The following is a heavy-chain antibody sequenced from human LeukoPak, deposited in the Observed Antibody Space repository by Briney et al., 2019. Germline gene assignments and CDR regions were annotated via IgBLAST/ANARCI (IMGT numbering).Heavy chain of an antibody. CDR3: ARKRKGAYDFDY. V-gene: IGHV4-4*07. CDR2: IYPSGST. D-gene: IGHD3-16*01. CDR1: GGSMSPYF. J-gene: IGHJ4*02. Sequence: SETLSLTCTVSGGSMSPYFWSWIRQPAGKGLEWVGRIYPSGSTNYNPSLQSRVTMSIDTSNNQFSLKLSSVTAADTAVYYCARKRKGAYDFDYLGQGTLVTVSS.